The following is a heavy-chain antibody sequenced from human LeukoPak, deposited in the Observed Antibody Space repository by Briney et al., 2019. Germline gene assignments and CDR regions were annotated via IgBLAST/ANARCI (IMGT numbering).Heavy chain of an antibody. V-gene: IGHV3-15*01. Sequence: GGSLRLSCAASGFTFSNAWMSWVRQAPGKGLEWVGRIKSKTDGGTTDYAAPVKGRFTISRDDSKNTLYLQMNSLKTEDTAVYYCTTDWTVHYDSNGRDFDYWGQGTLVTVSS. CDR1: GFTFSNAW. J-gene: IGHJ4*02. D-gene: IGHD3-22*01. CDR3: TTDWTVHYDSNGRDFDY. CDR2: IKSKTDGGTT.